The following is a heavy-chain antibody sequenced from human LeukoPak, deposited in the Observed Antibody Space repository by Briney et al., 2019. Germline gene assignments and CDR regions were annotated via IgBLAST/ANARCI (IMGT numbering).Heavy chain of an antibody. CDR1: GYTFTGYY. CDR3: ARARVLRFLEWLLPPDY. J-gene: IGHJ4*02. D-gene: IGHD3-3*01. V-gene: IGHV1-2*06. CDR2: INPNSGGT. Sequence: ASVKVSCKASGYTFTGYYMHWVRQAPGQGLEWMGRINPNSGGTNYAQKFQGRVTMTRDTSISTAYMELSRLRSDDTAVYYCARARVLRFLEWLLPPDYWGQGTLVTVSS.